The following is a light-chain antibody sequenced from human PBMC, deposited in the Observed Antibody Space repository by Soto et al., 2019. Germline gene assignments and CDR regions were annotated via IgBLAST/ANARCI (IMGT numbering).Light chain of an antibody. V-gene: IGKV3-15*01. CDR3: QQYNNWPS. J-gene: IGKJ5*01. CDR1: QTVSRN. Sequence: EVVMTQSPATLSVSPGERATLSCRASQTVSRNLAWYQQRPGQAPRLLIYAISNRATGVPARFSGSGSETEFTLTIRSLQSEDFAVYFCQQYNNWPSFGQGTRLEIK. CDR2: AIS.